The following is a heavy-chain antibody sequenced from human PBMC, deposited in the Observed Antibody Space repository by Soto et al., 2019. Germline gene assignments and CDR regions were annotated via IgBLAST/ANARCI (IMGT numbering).Heavy chain of an antibody. CDR2: INHSGST. D-gene: IGHD3-16*02. Sequence: SETLSLTCAVYGGSFSGYYWSWIRQPPGKGLEWIGEINHSGSTNYNPSLKSRVTISVDTSKNQFSLKLSSVTAADTAVYYCARDRYYDYIWGSYRYSREFDYWGQGTLVTVSS. CDR1: GGSFSGYY. V-gene: IGHV4-34*01. CDR3: ARDRYYDYIWGSYRYSREFDY. J-gene: IGHJ4*02.